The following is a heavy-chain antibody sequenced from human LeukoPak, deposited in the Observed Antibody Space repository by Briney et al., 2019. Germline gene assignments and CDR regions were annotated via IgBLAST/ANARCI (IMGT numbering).Heavy chain of an antibody. D-gene: IGHD5-18*01. J-gene: IGHJ4*02. V-gene: IGHV3-23*01. CDR2: ISGSGGST. CDR3: AKGSRWQISPAMAPFDY. CDR1: GFTFSSYA. Sequence: GGSLRLSCAASGFTFSSYAMSWVRQAPGKGLEWVSAISGSGGSTYYADSVKGRFTISRDNSKNTLYLQMNSLRAEDTAVYYCAKGSRWQISPAMAPFDYWGQGTLVTVSS.